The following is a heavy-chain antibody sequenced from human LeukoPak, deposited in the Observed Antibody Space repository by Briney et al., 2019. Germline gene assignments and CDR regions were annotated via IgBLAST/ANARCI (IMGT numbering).Heavy chain of an antibody. Sequence: ASVKVSCKASGYIFTGYYMHWVRQAPGQGLEWMGWISAYNGNTNYAQKLQGRVTMTTDTSTSTAYMELRSLRSDDTAVYYCARDKTGYFDYWGQGTLVTVSS. CDR3: ARDKTGYFDY. V-gene: IGHV1-18*04. CDR1: GYIFTGYY. J-gene: IGHJ4*02. CDR2: ISAYNGNT.